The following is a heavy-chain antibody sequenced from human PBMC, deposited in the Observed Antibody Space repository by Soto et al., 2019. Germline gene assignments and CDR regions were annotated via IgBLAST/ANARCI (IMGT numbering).Heavy chain of an antibody. V-gene: IGHV1-3*01. CDR2: INAGNGAT. D-gene: IGHD6-13*01. J-gene: IGHJ4*02. CDR3: ARGSAAAGPYYFDY. CDR1: GYTFTTHA. Sequence: ASVKVSCKASGYTFTTHAMHWVRHASGQRLEWMGWINAGNGATKYSQNFQDRLTITRDPSANTAFMELSSLRSEDTAVYYCARGSAAAGPYYFDYWAQGTLVTVSS.